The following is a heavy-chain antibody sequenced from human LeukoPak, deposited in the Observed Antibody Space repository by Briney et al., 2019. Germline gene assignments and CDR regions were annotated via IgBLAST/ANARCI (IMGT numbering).Heavy chain of an antibody. J-gene: IGHJ5*02. Sequence: GGSLRLSCAASEFTFSTYSMTWVRQAPGKGLEWVSSISTSSDYIYYADSVKGRFTISRDDAKNSLYLQMNSLRAEDTAVYYCARREQQLFSRGSGNWFDPWGQGTLVTVSS. CDR1: EFTFSTYS. CDR2: ISTSSDYI. CDR3: ARREQQLFSRGSGNWFDP. D-gene: IGHD6-13*01. V-gene: IGHV3-21*01.